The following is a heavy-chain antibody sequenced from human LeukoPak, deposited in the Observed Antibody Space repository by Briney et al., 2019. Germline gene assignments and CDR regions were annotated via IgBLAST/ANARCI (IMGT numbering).Heavy chain of an antibody. J-gene: IGHJ4*02. V-gene: IGHV4-34*01. CDR3: ARGPQGWFGEFHIDY. CDR2: INHSGST. D-gene: IGHD3-10*01. CDR1: GGSFSGYY. Sequence: SETLSLTCAVYGGSFSGYYWSWIRQPPGKGLEWIGEINHSGSTNYNPSLKSRVTISVDTSKNQFSLKLSSVTAADTAVYYCARGPQGWFGEFHIDYWGQGTLVTVSS.